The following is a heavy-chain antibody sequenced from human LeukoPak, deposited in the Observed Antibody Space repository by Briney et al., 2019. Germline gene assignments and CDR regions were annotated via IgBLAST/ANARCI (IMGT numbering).Heavy chain of an antibody. CDR2: INPNSGDT. D-gene: IGHD1-26*01. V-gene: IGHV1-2*02. Sequence: GASVKVSCKASGYTFTGYYMHWVRQAPGQGLEWMGWINPNSGDTNYAQKFQGRVTMTRDTSIKTAYMELSGLRSDDTAAYYCAVSSRYSGSYFSYFDYWGQGTLVTVSS. J-gene: IGHJ4*02. CDR1: GYTFTGYY. CDR3: AVSSRYSGSYFSYFDY.